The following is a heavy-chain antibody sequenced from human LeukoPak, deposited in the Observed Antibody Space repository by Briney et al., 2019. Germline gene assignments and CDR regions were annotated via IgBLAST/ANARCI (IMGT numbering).Heavy chain of an antibody. CDR3: ARGAHSGTYFLIDY. J-gene: IGHJ4*02. CDR2: LNPDSGGT. CDR1: GYTFTGYY. Sequence: ASVKVSCKASGYTFTGYYMHWVRQAHGQGPEWMGWLNPDSGGTNYAQKFQARVTMTRDTSITTAYMELRRLTSDDTAVYYCARGAHSGTYFLIDYWGQGTLVTVSS. D-gene: IGHD1-26*01. V-gene: IGHV1-2*02.